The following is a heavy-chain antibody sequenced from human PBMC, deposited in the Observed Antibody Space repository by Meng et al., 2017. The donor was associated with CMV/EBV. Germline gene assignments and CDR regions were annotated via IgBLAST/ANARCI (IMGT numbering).Heavy chain of an antibody. CDR1: GFTFSSYA. V-gene: IGHV3-30-3*01. D-gene: IGHD1-26*01. CDR3: ARVRGSYSLDY. J-gene: IGHJ4*02. Sequence: GESLKISCAASGFTFSSYAMHWVRQAPGKGLEWVAVISYDGSNKYYVDSVKGRFTISRDNAKNSLYLQMNSLRAEDTAVYYCARVRGSYSLDYWGQGTLVTVSS. CDR2: ISYDGSNK.